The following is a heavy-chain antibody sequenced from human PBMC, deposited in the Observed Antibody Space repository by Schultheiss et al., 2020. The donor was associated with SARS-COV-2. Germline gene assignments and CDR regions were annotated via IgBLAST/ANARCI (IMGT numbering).Heavy chain of an antibody. J-gene: IGHJ5*02. CDR1: GGSISSGDYY. V-gene: IGHV4-30-4*01. CDR3: ARVFAYCSGGSCYSDWFDP. CDR2: IYYSGST. Sequence: SETLSLTCTVSGGSISSGDYYWSWIRQPPGKGLEWIGYIYYSGSTYYNPSLKSRVTISVDTSKNQFSLKLSSVTAADTAVYYCARVFAYCSGGSCYSDWFDPWGQGTLVTVSS. D-gene: IGHD2-15*01.